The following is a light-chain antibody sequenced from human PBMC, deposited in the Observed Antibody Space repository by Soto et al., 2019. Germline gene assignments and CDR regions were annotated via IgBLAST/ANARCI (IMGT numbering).Light chain of an antibody. Sequence: EIVLTQSPGTLSLSPGEGATLSCRASESVTSSLAWYQQKPGQPPRLLIYAASTRATGVPTRISGSGSGTEFTLTISSLQSEDFAVYYRQQYGYSPITCGQGTRREIK. CDR2: AAS. CDR1: ESVTSS. J-gene: IGKJ5*01. V-gene: IGKV3D-15*01. CDR3: QQYGYSPIT.